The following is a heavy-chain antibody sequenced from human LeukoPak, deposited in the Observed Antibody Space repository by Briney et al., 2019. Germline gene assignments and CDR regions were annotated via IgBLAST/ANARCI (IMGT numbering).Heavy chain of an antibody. Sequence: PGGSLRLSCAASGFTFSSYAMHWVRQAPGKGLEYVSAISSNGGSTYYANSVKGRFTISRDNAKNTLYLQMNSLRAEDTAVYYCARGGGDETQEYFQHWGQGTLVTVSS. D-gene: IGHD3-16*01. J-gene: IGHJ1*01. V-gene: IGHV3-64*01. CDR1: GFTFSSYA. CDR2: ISSNGGST. CDR3: ARGGGDETQEYFQH.